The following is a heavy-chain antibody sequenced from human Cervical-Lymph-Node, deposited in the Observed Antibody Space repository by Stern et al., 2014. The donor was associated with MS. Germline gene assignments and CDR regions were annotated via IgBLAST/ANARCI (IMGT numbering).Heavy chain of an antibody. Sequence: VQLVESGAEVKKPGASVKVSCKASGYTFTTYGISWVRQAPGQGLEWMGWISGYNDDTNYVEKFQGRVNMTTDTSTSTAYMELRSLRSDDTAVYYCARDPHIAVAGTGGGFDPWGQGTLVTVSS. CDR1: GYTFTTYG. CDR2: ISGYNDDT. V-gene: IGHV1-18*01. D-gene: IGHD6-19*01. J-gene: IGHJ5*02. CDR3: ARDPHIAVAGTGGGFDP.